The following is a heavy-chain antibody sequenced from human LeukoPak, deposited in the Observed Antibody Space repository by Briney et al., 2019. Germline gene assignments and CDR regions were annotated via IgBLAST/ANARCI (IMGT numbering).Heavy chain of an antibody. CDR3: VRNGQITLMVMVLYFFDN. CDR1: GFTFSKYA. V-gene: IGHV3-23*01. J-gene: IGHJ4*02. CDR2: ISATGENT. Sequence: TGGSLRLSCVASGFTFSKYAMSWVRQAPGQGLEWVSGISATGENTFYADSVRGRFTVSRDNSKNTVYLQINSLGAEDTAVYYCVRNGQITLMVMVLYFFDNWGQGTLVTVSS. D-gene: IGHD3-22*01.